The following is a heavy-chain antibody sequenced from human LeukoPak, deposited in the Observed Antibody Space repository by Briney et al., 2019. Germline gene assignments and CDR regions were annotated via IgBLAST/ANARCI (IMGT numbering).Heavy chain of an antibody. CDR1: GFTVSDNY. CDR2: IYRGGDT. CDR3: ARTGYFDS. Sequence: GGSLRLSCAASGFTVSDNYMSWVRQAPGKGLEWVSVIYRGGDTYYADSVKGRFTISRDTSKNTLYLQMNSLRAEDTAVYYCARTGYFDSWGQGTLVTVSS. J-gene: IGHJ4*02. V-gene: IGHV3-53*01. D-gene: IGHD1-14*01.